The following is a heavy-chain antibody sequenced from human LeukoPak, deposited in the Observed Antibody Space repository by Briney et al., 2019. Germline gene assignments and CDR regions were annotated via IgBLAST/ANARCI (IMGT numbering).Heavy chain of an antibody. V-gene: IGHV1-18*01. D-gene: IGHD6-13*01. CDR3: ARSTISSSWYSHYYYYYMDV. CDR1: GYTFTSYG. Sequence: ASVKLSCKASGYTFTSYGISWVRQAPGQGLEWMGWISAYNGNTNYAQKLQGRVTMTTDTSTSTAYMELRSLRSDDTAVYYCARSTISSSWYSHYYYYYMDVWGKGTTVTVSS. CDR2: ISAYNGNT. J-gene: IGHJ6*03.